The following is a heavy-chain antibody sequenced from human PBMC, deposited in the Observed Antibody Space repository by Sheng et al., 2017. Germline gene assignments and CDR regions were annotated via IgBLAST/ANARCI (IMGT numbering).Heavy chain of an antibody. Sequence: QVQLQQWGAGLLKPSETLSLTCAVYGGSFSGYYWSWIRQPPGKGLEWIGEINHSGSTNYNPSLKSRVTISVDTSKNQFSLKLSSVTAADTAVYYCARLGYSGYVRAHDAFDIWGQGTSGHRLF. J-gene: IGHJ3*02. CDR1: GGSFSGYY. CDR3: ARLGYSGYVRAHDAFDI. CDR2: INHSGST. D-gene: IGHD5-12*01. V-gene: IGHV4-34*01.